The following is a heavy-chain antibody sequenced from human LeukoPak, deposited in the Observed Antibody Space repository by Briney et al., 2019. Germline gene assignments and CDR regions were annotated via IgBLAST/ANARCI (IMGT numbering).Heavy chain of an antibody. CDR2: ISAYNGNT. CDR1: GYTFTSYG. V-gene: IGHV1-18*01. J-gene: IGHJ4*02. Sequence: GASVKVSCKASGYTFTSYGISWVRQAPGQGLEWMGWISAYNGNTNYAQKLQGRVTMTTDTSTSTAYMELRSLRSDDTAVYYCARDGSGSFRADYPDSFDYWGQGTLVTVSS. D-gene: IGHD1-26*01. CDR3: ARDGSGSFRADYPDSFDY.